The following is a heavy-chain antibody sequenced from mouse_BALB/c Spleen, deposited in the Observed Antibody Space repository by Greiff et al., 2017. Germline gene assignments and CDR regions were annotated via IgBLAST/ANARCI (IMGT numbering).Heavy chain of an antibody. V-gene: IGHV3-8*02. J-gene: IGHJ1*01. Sequence: EVQLQESGPSLVKPSQTLSLTCSVTGDSIPSGYWTWIRKFPGNKLEYMGYISYSGSTYYNPSLKSRISITRDTSKNQYYLQLNSVTTEDTATYYCARSTTALYWYFDVWGAGTTVTVSS. D-gene: IGHD1-2*01. CDR1: GDSIPSGY. CDR2: ISYSGST. CDR3: ARSTTALYWYFDV.